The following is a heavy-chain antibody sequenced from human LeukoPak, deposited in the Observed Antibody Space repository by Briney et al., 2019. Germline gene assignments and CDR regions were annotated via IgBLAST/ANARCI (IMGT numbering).Heavy chain of an antibody. CDR2: INPSGGST. CDR3: ATVRRITIFGVVIRPWYFDY. V-gene: IGHV1-46*01. CDR1: GYTFTSYY. J-gene: IGHJ4*02. D-gene: IGHD3-3*01. Sequence: ASVKVSCKASGYTFTSYYMHWVRQAPGQGLEWMGIINPSGGSTSYAQKFQGRVTMTEDTSTDTAYMELSSLRSEDTAVYYCATVRRITIFGVVIRPWYFDYWGQGTLVTVSS.